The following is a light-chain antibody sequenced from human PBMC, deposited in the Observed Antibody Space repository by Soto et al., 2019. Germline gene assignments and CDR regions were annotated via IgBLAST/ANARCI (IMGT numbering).Light chain of an antibody. CDR2: EVT. CDR1: SSDVGGYNF. V-gene: IGLV2-8*01. J-gene: IGLJ2*01. CDR3: SSYGGDDNWGV. Sequence: QSALTQPPSSSGCPGQSVTISCTGTSSDVGGYNFVSWYQQQSGKTPKLIMYEVTKPPSGVPDRFSGYKSGKTSSLTVSGLQAEDVSAYYCSSYGGDDNWGVLGGVTKVTVL.